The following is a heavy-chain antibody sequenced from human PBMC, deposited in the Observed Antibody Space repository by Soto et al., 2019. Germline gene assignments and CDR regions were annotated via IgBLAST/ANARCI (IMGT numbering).Heavy chain of an antibody. D-gene: IGHD6-19*01. CDR3: ARDDIPGIAVATYGMDV. CDR1: GFAFSTYG. Sequence: QVQLVESGGGVVQPGRSLRLSCAASGFAFSTYGMHWVRQAPGKGLEFVAVIWYDGNNQYYTDSVEGRFTISRDNSHNTLYLQMNSLRSEDTAVYYCARDDIPGIAVATYGMDVCGQGTTVTVTS. J-gene: IGHJ6*02. CDR2: IWYDGNNQ. V-gene: IGHV3-33*01.